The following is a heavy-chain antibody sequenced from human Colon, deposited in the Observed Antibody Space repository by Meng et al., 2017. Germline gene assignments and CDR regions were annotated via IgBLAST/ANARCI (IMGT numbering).Heavy chain of an antibody. V-gene: IGHV4-4*02. J-gene: IGHJ5*02. CDR3: LRSSGWVKTGFDP. D-gene: IGHD6-19*01. CDR2: IPHRGSA. CDR1: GDSITSNNW. Sequence: QLQLQESGPGLVKPSETLSLTCTVTGDSITSNNWWSWVRQPPGKGLEWVGEIPHRGSAAYNPSLKSRVSMSIDIPKNQFSLNLTSVTAADTAVYYCLRSSGWVKTGFDPWGQGTLVTVSS.